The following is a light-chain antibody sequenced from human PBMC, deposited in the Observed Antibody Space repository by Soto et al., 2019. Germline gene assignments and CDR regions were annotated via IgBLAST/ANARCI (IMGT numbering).Light chain of an antibody. J-gene: IGKJ4*01. Sequence: EIVLTQSPATLSLSPGERATLSCRASHSVSSYLAWYQQKPGQAPRLLIYGASSRATGIPDRFSGSGSGTDVTLTISRLEPEDFAVYYCQQYGSSPLTFGGGTKVDIK. CDR1: HSVSSY. CDR3: QQYGSSPLT. V-gene: IGKV3-20*01. CDR2: GAS.